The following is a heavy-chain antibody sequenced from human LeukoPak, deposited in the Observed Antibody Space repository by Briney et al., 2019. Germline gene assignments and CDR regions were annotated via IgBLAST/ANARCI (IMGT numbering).Heavy chain of an antibody. D-gene: IGHD5-18*01. CDR2: IIPIFGTA. J-gene: IGHJ6*03. CDR3: ASKRGYSYGIVYSYYMAV. V-gene: IGHV1-69*06. Sequence: GSSVKVSCKASGGTFSSYAISWGRQAPGQGLEWMGGIIPIFGTANYAQKFQGRVTITADKSTSTAYMELSSLRSEDTAVYYCASKRGYSYGIVYSYYMAVWGKGTTVTVSS. CDR1: GGTFSSYA.